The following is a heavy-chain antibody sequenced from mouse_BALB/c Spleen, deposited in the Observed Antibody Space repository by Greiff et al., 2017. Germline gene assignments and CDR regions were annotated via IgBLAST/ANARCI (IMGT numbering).Heavy chain of an antibody. CDR3: ARGGGNYPYFDY. Sequence: VQLQQPGAELVKPGASVKLSCKASGYTFTSYWMHWVKQRPGQGLEWIGEINPSNGRTNYNEKFKSKATLTVDKSSSTAYMQLSSLTSEDSAVYYCARGGGNYPYFDYWGQGTTLTVSS. J-gene: IGHJ2*01. V-gene: IGHV1S81*02. D-gene: IGHD2-1*01. CDR1: GYTFTSYW. CDR2: INPSNGRT.